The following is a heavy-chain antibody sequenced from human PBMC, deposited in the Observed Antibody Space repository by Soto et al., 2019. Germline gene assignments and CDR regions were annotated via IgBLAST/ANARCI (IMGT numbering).Heavy chain of an antibody. Sequence: QVQMVQSGPEVKTTGSSVNVSCKATGGTFNYYAISWVRQAPGQGLEWMGGLIQIFGTAKNAQNFQGRVTITADKSTNTTYMDLSDLRFEDTDVYYGAREPYHDILSGFYCFDAWGQGTLVTVS. D-gene: IGHD3-9*01. J-gene: IGHJ4*02. CDR2: LIQIFGTA. CDR1: GGTFNYYA. CDR3: AREPYHDILSGFYCFDA. V-gene: IGHV1-69*06.